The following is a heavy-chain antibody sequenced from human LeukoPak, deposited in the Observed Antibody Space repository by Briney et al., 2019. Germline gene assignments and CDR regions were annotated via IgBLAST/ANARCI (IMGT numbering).Heavy chain of an antibody. V-gene: IGHV3-21*01. Sequence: GGSLRLSCAASGFTFSNYNMNWVRQAPWKGLEWVSSISSSNNYIYYADSVKGRFTISRDNAKNSLYLQMNSLRAEDTAVYYCARRSPNYYFDYWGQGTPVTVSS. J-gene: IGHJ4*02. CDR2: ISSSNNYI. CDR1: GFTFSNYN. CDR3: ARRSPNYYFDY.